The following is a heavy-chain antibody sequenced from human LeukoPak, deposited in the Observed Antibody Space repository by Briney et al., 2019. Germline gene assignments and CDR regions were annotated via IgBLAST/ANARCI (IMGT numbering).Heavy chain of an antibody. CDR3: AKDPPTTYYYGSGSRNAGRYYGMDV. CDR1: GFTFSSYA. V-gene: IGHV3-23*01. CDR2: ISGSGGST. Sequence: PGGSLRLSCAASGFTFSSYAMSWVRQAPGKGLEWLSAISGSGGSTYYADSVKGRFTISRDNSKNTLYLQMNSLRAEDTAVYYCAKDPPTTYYYGSGSRNAGRYYGMDVWGQGTTVTVSS. D-gene: IGHD3-10*01. J-gene: IGHJ6*02.